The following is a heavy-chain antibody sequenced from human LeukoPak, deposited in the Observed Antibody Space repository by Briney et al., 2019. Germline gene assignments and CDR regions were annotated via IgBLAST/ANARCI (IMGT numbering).Heavy chain of an antibody. J-gene: IGHJ4*02. D-gene: IGHD6-19*01. CDR1: GFTFRSYS. CDR2: ISYDGPNK. CDR3: ARGVRIAVAGYIDY. Sequence: PGGSLRLSCAASGFTFRSYSLNWVRQAPGKGLEWVAAISYDGPNKRYADSVKGRFTISRDNSKNTLYLQMNSLRAEDTAVYYCARGVRIAVAGYIDYWGQGTLVTVSS. V-gene: IGHV3-30*03.